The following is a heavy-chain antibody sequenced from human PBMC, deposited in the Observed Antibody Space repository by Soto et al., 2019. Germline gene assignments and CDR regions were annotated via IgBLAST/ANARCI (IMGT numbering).Heavy chain of an antibody. J-gene: IGHJ6*02. CDR2: ISYDGSNK. CDR3: AEEGQYYDILTGYRSYYGMDV. D-gene: IGHD3-9*01. Sequence: QVQLVESGGGVVQPGRSLRLSCAASGFTFSSYGMHWVRQAPGKGLEWVAVISYDGSNKYYADSVKGRFTISRDNSKNTLYLQMNSLRAEDTAVYYCAEEGQYYDILTGYRSYYGMDVWGQGTTVTVSS. CDR1: GFTFSSYG. V-gene: IGHV3-30*18.